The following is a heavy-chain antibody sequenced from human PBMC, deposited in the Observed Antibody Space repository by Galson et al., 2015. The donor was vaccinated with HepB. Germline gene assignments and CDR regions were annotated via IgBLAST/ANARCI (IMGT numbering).Heavy chain of an antibody. CDR2: ISSSGSTI. CDR1: GFTFSDYY. J-gene: IGHJ3*01. CDR3: AGGITVVRGAAFDF. D-gene: IGHD3-10*01. Sequence: SLRLSCAASGFTFSDYYMSWIRQAPGKGLEWVSYISSSGSTIYYADSVKGRFTISRDNAKNSLYLQMNSLRAEDTAVYYCAGGITVVRGAAFDFWGQGTMVTVSS. V-gene: IGHV3-11*01.